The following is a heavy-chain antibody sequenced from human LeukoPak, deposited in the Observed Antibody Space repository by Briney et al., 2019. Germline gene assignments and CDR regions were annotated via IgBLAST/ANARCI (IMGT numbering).Heavy chain of an antibody. D-gene: IGHD5-24*01. CDR2: INPSGGST. CDR1: GYTFTSYY. V-gene: IGHV1-46*01. Sequence: GASVKVSCKASGYTFTSYYMHWVRQAPGQGLEWMGIINPSGGSTSYAQRFQGRVTMTRDTSTSTVYMELSSLRSEDTAVYYCARRDGYNYHYYGMDVWGQGTTATVSS. CDR3: ARRDGYNYHYYGMDV. J-gene: IGHJ6*02.